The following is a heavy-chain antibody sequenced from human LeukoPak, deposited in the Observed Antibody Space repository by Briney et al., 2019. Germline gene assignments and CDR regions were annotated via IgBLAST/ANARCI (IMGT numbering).Heavy chain of an antibody. Sequence: SEILSLTCTVSGDSIFSTTYYWGWIRQPPGKGLEWIGSIFHSGSTYYNPSLKSRLTISVDTSKNQLSLRLRSVTAADTAVYYCARLYQGKRPPDYWGQGTLVTVSS. CDR2: IFHSGST. CDR3: ARLYQGKRPPDY. J-gene: IGHJ4*02. CDR1: GDSIFSTTYY. V-gene: IGHV4-39*01. D-gene: IGHD6-25*01.